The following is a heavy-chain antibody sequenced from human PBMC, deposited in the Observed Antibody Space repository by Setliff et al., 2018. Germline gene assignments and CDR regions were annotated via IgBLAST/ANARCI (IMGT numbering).Heavy chain of an antibody. D-gene: IGHD2-15*01. Sequence: GASVKVSCKATGGTFRNYGISWVRQAPGQGLEWMGGTIPMFGTTNYAQKFQGRVTVITDESTSTAYMELSSLKSEDTAMYYCAREGVDTRSSTDYRYYMDVWGKGTTVTVSS. CDR2: TIPMFGTT. CDR3: AREGVDTRSSTDYRYYMDV. V-gene: IGHV1-69*05. J-gene: IGHJ6*03. CDR1: GGTFRNYG.